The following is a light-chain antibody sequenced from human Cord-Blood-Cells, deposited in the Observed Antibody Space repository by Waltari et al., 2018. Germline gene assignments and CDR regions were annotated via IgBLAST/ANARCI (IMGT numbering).Light chain of an antibody. Sequence: EIVLTQSPAPLSLSPGERATLSCRASQSVSSYLAWYQQKPVQAPRLLIYDASNRATGIPARFSGSGSGTDFTLTISSLEPEDFAVYYCQQRSNWPPTFGGGTKVEIK. CDR3: QQRSNWPPT. V-gene: IGKV3-11*01. CDR1: QSVSSY. J-gene: IGKJ4*01. CDR2: DAS.